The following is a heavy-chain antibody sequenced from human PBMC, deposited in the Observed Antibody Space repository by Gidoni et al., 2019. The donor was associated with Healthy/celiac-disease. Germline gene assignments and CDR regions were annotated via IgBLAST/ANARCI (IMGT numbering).Heavy chain of an antibody. Sequence: QVQLVESGGGVFQPGRSLSLSRPASGFPFRSYGSHWVRQAPGKGLEWVSVIWYDGSNKYYADSVKGRFTISRDNSKNTLYLQMNSLRAEDTAVYYCARDEDYYDRNAFDIWGQGTMVTVSS. D-gene: IGHD3-10*02. J-gene: IGHJ3*02. CDR1: GFPFRSYG. CDR3: ARDEDYYDRNAFDI. V-gene: IGHV3-33*01. CDR2: IWYDGSNK.